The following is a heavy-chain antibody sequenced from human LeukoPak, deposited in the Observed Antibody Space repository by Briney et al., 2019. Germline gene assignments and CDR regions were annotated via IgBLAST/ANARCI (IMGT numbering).Heavy chain of an antibody. J-gene: IGHJ3*02. CDR3: AGPLDTVDAFDI. Sequence: ASVTVSFKASVYTFTGYYIHWVRQAPGQGLEWMGWINPNSGGTDYAQKFQGRVTMTGDTSISTAYMELSRLRSDDTAVYYCAGPLDTVDAFDIWGQGTMVTVSS. V-gene: IGHV1-2*02. CDR2: INPNSGGT. D-gene: IGHD3/OR15-3a*01. CDR1: VYTFTGYY.